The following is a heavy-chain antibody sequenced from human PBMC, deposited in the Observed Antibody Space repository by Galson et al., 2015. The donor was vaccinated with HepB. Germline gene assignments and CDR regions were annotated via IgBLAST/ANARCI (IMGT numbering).Heavy chain of an antibody. CDR2: ISGSGGST. Sequence: SLRLSCAASGLAFSSYAMSWVRQAPGKGLEWVSAISGSGGSTYYADSVKGRFTISRDNSKNTLYLQMNSLRAEDTAVYYCAKPVEAASPHTHHLYSSGWAFDYWGQGTLVTVSS. CDR1: GLAFSSYA. J-gene: IGHJ4*02. V-gene: IGHV3-23*01. D-gene: IGHD6-19*01. CDR3: AKPVEAASPHTHHLYSSGWAFDY.